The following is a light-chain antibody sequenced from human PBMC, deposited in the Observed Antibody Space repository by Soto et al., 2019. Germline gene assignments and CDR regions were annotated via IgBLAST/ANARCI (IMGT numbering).Light chain of an antibody. CDR1: SSDVGGYNY. V-gene: IGLV2-14*01. CDR2: DVS. J-gene: IGLJ1*01. CDR3: SSYTSSSTVV. Sequence: QSALTQPASVSGSPEQSITISCTGTSSDVGGYNYVSWYQQHPGKAPKLMIYDVSNRPSGVSNRFSGSKSGNTASLTISGLQAEDEADYYCSSYTSSSTVVFGTGTKLTVL.